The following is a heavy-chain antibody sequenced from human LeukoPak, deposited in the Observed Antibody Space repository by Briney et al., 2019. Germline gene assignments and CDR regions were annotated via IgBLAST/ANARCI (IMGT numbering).Heavy chain of an antibody. D-gene: IGHD2-2*01. J-gene: IGHJ6*02. CDR2: IGHDGSFK. Sequence: PGGSLRLSCAASGFSFGVYGMHWVRQAPGKGLEWLAVIGHDGSFKKYPDSVKGRFTISRDNSKNTLYLQMDSLRVEDTAVYYCAKDLSRLYYYYGMDVWGQGTTVTVSS. V-gene: IGHV3-33*06. CDR3: AKDLSRLYYYYGMDV. CDR1: GFSFGVYG.